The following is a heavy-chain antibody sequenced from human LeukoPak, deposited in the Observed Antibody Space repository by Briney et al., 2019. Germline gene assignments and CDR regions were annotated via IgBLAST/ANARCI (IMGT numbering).Heavy chain of an antibody. D-gene: IGHD6-6*01. J-gene: IGHJ4*02. Sequence: GGSLRLSCAASGFTFSSYSMNWVRQAPGKGLEWVSAISGSGGSTYYADSVKGRFTISRDNSKNTLYLQMNSLRAEDTAVYYCARQAARSYFDYWGQGTLVTVSS. CDR3: ARQAARSYFDY. CDR2: ISGSGGST. CDR1: GFTFSSYS. V-gene: IGHV3-23*01.